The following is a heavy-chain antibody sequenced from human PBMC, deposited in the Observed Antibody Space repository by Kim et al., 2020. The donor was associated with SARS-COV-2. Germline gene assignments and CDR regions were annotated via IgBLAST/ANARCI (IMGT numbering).Heavy chain of an antibody. CDR3: ARGVYDYIWGSYRYSWFDP. CDR1: GGSISSGGYS. V-gene: IGHV4-30-2*01. J-gene: IGHJ5*02. D-gene: IGHD3-16*02. CDR2: IYHSGST. Sequence: SETLSLTCAVSGGSISSGGYSWSWIRQPPGQGLEWIGYIYHSGSTYYNPSLKSRVTISVDRSKNQFSLKLSSVTAADTAVYYCARGVYDYIWGSYRYSWFDPWGQGTLVTVSS.